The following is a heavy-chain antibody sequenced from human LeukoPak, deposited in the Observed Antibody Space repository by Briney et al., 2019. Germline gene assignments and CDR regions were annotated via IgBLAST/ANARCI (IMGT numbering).Heavy chain of an antibody. J-gene: IGHJ4*02. Sequence: GGSLRLSCAASGFTFDDYAMPWVRQAPGKGLEWVSGISWNSGSIGYADFVKGRFTISRDNAKNSLYLQMNSLRAEDTALYYCAKDGRYDSSGSLDYWGQGTLVTVSS. D-gene: IGHD3-22*01. CDR2: ISWNSGSI. V-gene: IGHV3-9*01. CDR3: AKDGRYDSSGSLDY. CDR1: GFTFDDYA.